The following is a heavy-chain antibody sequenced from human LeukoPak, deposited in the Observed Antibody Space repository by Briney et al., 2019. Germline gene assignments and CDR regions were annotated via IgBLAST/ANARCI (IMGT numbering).Heavy chain of an antibody. CDR1: VYTLTELS. Sequence: GASVTVSCKFSVYTLTELSMHWGRQAPGKGREWMGGFDPEDGETIYAQKFQGRVTMTEDTSTDTAYMELSSLRSEDTAVYYCATGYYGSGSNLNFDYWGQGTLVTVSS. CDR2: FDPEDGET. D-gene: IGHD3-10*01. J-gene: IGHJ4*02. V-gene: IGHV1-24*01. CDR3: ATGYYGSGSNLNFDY.